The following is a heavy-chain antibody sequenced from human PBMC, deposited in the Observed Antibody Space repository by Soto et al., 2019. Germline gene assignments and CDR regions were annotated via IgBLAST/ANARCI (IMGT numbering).Heavy chain of an antibody. D-gene: IGHD6-19*01. CDR3: ARGGNSGWSFPHYYGMDL. Sequence: QVQLVESGGGVVQPGRSLRLSCAASGFTFSSYAMHWVRQGPGKGLEGVAVISYDETNKYYADSVKGRFTISRDNSKNTLYLQMTSLRVEDTAVYYCARGGNSGWSFPHYYGMDLWGQGTTVTASS. J-gene: IGHJ6*02. CDR1: GFTFSSYA. CDR2: ISYDETNK. V-gene: IGHV3-30-3*01.